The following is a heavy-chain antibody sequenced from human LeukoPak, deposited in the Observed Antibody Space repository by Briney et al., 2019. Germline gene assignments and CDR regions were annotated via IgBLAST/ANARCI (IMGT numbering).Heavy chain of an antibody. CDR1: GGSISSSSYY. CDR3: ARHMGVCGYTSCYMYYFDY. D-gene: IGHD2-2*02. V-gene: IGHV4-39*01. Sequence: PSETLSLTCTVSGGSISSSSYYWGWIRQPPGKGLEWIGSIYYSGSTYYNPSLKSRVTISEDTSKNQFSLKLSSVTAADTAVYYCARHMGVCGYTSCYMYYFDYWGQGTLVTVSS. J-gene: IGHJ4*02. CDR2: IYYSGST.